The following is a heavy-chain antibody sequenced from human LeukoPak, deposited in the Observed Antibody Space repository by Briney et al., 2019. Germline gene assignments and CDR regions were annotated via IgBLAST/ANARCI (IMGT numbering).Heavy chain of an antibody. V-gene: IGHV3-23*01. CDR2: IRGTGGGGET. Sequence: GGSPRLSCAASGFTFNIYAMTWARQAPGKGLEWVSAIRGTGGGGETFYADPVKGRFTISRDDSNNTVYLQMSSLRAEDTAVYYCAKGDWFDSWGPGTLVTVSS. J-gene: IGHJ5*01. CDR3: AKGDWFDS. CDR1: GFTFNIYA.